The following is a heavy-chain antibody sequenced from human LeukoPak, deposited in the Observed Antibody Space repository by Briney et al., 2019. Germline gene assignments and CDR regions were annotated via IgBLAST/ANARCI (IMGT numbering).Heavy chain of an antibody. V-gene: IGHV5-51*01. D-gene: IGHD3-22*01. CDR1: GYNFANDW. CDR3: ARSRAYYYDSSGHYYVDAFDI. CDR2: IYPDDSDT. J-gene: IGHJ3*02. Sequence: GESLKISCKGSGYNFANDWIGWVRQMPGKGLEWMGIIYPDDSDTIYSPSFQGQVTISADKSISTAYLHWSSLKASDTAMYYCARSRAYYYDSSGHYYVDAFDIWGQGTMVTVSS.